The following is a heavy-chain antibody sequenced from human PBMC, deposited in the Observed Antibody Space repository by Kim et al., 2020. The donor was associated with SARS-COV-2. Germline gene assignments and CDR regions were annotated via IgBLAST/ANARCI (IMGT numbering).Heavy chain of an antibody. CDR1: GYSFTSYW. J-gene: IGHJ5*02. CDR3: ARSKHDTYYYDSSGSEKYNWFDP. Sequence: GESLKISCKGSGYSFTSYWIGWVRQMPGKGLEWMGIIYPGDSDTRYSPSFQGQVTISADKSISTAYLQWSSLKASDTAMYYCARSKHDTYYYDSSGSEKYNWFDPWGQGTLVTVSS. V-gene: IGHV5-51*01. D-gene: IGHD3-22*01. CDR2: IYPGDSDT.